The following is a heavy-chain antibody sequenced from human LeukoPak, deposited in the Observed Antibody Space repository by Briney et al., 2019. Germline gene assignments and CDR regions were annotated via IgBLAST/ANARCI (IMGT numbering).Heavy chain of an antibody. CDR1: GYSFTSYW. J-gene: IGHJ4*02. D-gene: IGHD2-21*01. V-gene: IGHV5-51*01. Sequence: GESLKISCKGSGYSFTSYWIGWVRQMPGKGLEWMGIIYPGDSDTRYSPSFQGQVTISADKSISTAYLQWSSLKALDTAMYYCARTLNPYCGGDCFYSYWGQGTLVTVSS. CDR2: IYPGDSDT. CDR3: ARTLNPYCGGDCFYSY.